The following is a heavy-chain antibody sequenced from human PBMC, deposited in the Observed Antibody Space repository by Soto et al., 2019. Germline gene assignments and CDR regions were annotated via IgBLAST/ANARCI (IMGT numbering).Heavy chain of an antibody. CDR1: GGTFSSYA. CDR2: IIPIFGTA. D-gene: IGHD4-17*01. CDR3: ARGIDPDYGGNSASGFDI. J-gene: IGHJ3*02. Sequence: SVKVSCKASGGTFSSYAISWVRQAPGQGLEWMGGIIPIFGTANYAQKFQGRVTITADESTSTAYMELSSLRSEDTAVYYRARGIDPDYGGNSASGFDIWGQGTMVTVSS. V-gene: IGHV1-69*13.